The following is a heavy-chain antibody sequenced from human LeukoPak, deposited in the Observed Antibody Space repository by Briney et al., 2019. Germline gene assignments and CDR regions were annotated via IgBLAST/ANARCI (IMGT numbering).Heavy chain of an antibody. V-gene: IGHV1-8*03. CDR3: ARAPRPDYFDY. CDR1: GYTFTNYG. Sequence: GASVKVSCKASGYTFTNYGISWVRQAPGQGLEWMGWMDPNNGNTVYAHKFQGRVTITRNTSISTAYMELSSLRSEDTAVYYCARAPRPDYFDYWGQGTLVTVSS. J-gene: IGHJ4*02. CDR2: MDPNNGNT.